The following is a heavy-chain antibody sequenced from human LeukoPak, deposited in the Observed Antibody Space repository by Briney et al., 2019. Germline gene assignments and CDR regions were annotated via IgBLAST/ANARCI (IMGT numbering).Heavy chain of an antibody. Sequence: ASVKVSCKASGYTFTSYTMNWVRQAPGQGLEWMGWINTNTGNPTYAQDFTGRFVFSLDTSVSTAYLQISSLKAEDTAVYYCARTLTYYFDSSGYISAEYFQDWGQGTLVTVSS. CDR1: GYTFTSYT. V-gene: IGHV7-4-1*02. CDR2: INTNTGNP. CDR3: ARTLTYYFDSSGYISAEYFQD. J-gene: IGHJ1*01. D-gene: IGHD3-22*01.